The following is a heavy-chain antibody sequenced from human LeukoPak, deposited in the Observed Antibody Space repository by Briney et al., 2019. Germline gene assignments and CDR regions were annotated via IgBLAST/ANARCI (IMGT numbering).Heavy chain of an antibody. CDR3: ARRFTRGDWFDP. J-gene: IGHJ5*02. D-gene: IGHD3-10*01. CDR2: INPNSGGK. Sequence: ASVKFSCKASGYTFTGYYMHWVRQAPGKGLEWMGWINPNSGGKNYAQKFQGRVTMTRDTSISTAYMALSRLRSDDTAVYYCARRFTRGDWFDPWGQGTLVTVSS. CDR1: GYTFTGYY. V-gene: IGHV1-2*02.